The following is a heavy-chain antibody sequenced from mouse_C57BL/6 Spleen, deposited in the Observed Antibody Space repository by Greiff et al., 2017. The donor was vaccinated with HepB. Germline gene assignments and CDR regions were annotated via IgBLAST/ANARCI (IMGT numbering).Heavy chain of an antibody. CDR2: INPGSGGT. Sequence: VKVVESGAELVRPGTSVKVSCKASGYAFTNYLIEWVKQRPGQGLEWIGVINPGSGGTNYNEKFKGKATLTADKSSSTAYMQLSSLTSEDSAVYFCARGTYYYGSSYYFDYWGQGTTLTVSS. D-gene: IGHD1-1*01. J-gene: IGHJ2*01. CDR3: ARGTYYYGSSYYFDY. CDR1: GYAFTNYL. V-gene: IGHV1-54*01.